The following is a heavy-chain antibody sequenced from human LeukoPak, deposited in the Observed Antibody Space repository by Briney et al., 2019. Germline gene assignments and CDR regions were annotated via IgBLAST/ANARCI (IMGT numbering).Heavy chain of an antibody. CDR1: SGSFSGYS. Sequence: SETLSLTCAVYSGSFSGYSWSWIRQPPGKGLEWIGEINHSGSTNYNPSLKSRVTISVDTSKNQFSLKLSSVTAADTAVYFCARDPSGYSSRFDYWGQGTLVTVSS. V-gene: IGHV4-34*01. CDR2: INHSGST. CDR3: ARDPSGYSSRFDY. J-gene: IGHJ4*02. D-gene: IGHD3-22*01.